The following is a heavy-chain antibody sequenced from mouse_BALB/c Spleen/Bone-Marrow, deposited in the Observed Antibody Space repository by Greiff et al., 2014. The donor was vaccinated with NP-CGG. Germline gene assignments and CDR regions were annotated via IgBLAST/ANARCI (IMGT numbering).Heavy chain of an antibody. CDR1: GYTFTAYA. CDR2: ISTYSGNT. V-gene: IGHV1-67*01. Sequence: QVQLKQSGPELVRPGVSVKLSCKGSGYTFTAYAMHWVKQSHAKSLEWIGLISTYSGNTHYNQNFKGKATMTVDKSSSTAYMELARLTSEDSAIYYCARNFYGSSYFDYWGQSTTLTVSS. D-gene: IGHD1-1*01. J-gene: IGHJ2*01. CDR3: ARNFYGSSYFDY.